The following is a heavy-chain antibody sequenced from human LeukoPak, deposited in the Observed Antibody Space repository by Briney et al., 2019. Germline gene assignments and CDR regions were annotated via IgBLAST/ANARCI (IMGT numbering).Heavy chain of an antibody. CDR3: ARDWDYYFDY. V-gene: IGHV1-2*02. J-gene: IGHJ4*02. CDR2: INPNSGGT. Sequence: ASVKVSCKASGHTFTAYYMHWVRQAPGQGLEWMGWINPNSGGTNYAQKFQGRVTMTRDTSISTAYMELNRLRSDDTAVYYCARDWDYYFDYWGQGTLVTVSS. D-gene: IGHD1-26*01. CDR1: GHTFTAYY.